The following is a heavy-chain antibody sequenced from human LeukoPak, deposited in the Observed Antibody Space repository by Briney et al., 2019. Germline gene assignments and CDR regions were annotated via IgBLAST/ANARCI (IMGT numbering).Heavy chain of an antibody. CDR2: IDHTGST. D-gene: IGHD6-13*01. Sequence: ASEALSLTCSVSGDSISIYYWNWIRQPPGKGLEWIEYIDHTGSTNYNPSLNSRVTISRDTSTNHFSLKLSSVTAADTAVYFCARGRVSSSSWQSVYYYYLYMDVWGKGSTVTVSS. J-gene: IGHJ6*03. CDR1: GDSISIYY. V-gene: IGHV4-59*01. CDR3: ARGRVSSSSWQSVYYYYLYMDV.